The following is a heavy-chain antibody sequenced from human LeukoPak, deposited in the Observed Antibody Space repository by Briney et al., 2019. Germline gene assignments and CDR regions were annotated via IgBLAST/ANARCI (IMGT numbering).Heavy chain of an antibody. CDR2: IYYSGST. J-gene: IGHJ5*02. CDR3: ARDYDYVWGSYRYRENWFDP. Sequence: SETLSLTCTVSGGSISSSSYYWGWIRQPPGKGLEWIGSIYYSGSTYYNPSLKSRVTISVDTSKNQFSLKLSSVTAADTAVYYCARDYDYVWGSYRYRENWFDPWGQGTLVTVSS. CDR1: GGSISSSSYY. D-gene: IGHD3-16*02. V-gene: IGHV4-39*07.